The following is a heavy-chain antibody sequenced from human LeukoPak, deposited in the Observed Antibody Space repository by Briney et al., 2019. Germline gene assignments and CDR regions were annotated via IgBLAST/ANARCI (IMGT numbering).Heavy chain of an antibody. Sequence: SETLSLTCTVSGGSISSGDYYWSWIRQPPGKGLEWIGYIYYSGSTYYNPSLKSRVTISVDTSENQFSLKLSSVTAADTAVYYCARSQYYGDFEGAFDIWGQGTMVTVSS. J-gene: IGHJ3*02. CDR1: GGSISSGDYY. D-gene: IGHD4-17*01. CDR3: ARSQYYGDFEGAFDI. CDR2: IYYSGST. V-gene: IGHV4-30-4*01.